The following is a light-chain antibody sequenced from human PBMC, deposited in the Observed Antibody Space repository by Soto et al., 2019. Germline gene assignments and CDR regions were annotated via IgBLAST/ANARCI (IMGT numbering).Light chain of an antibody. V-gene: IGKV3-20*01. J-gene: IGKJ4*01. CDR2: GAS. CDR3: QQYGSSTLT. Sequence: EIVLTQSPGTLSLSPGERATISCRASQSISSSYLAWYPQKPGQAPRLLIYGASSRATGIPDRFSGSGSGTDFTLTISRLESEDFAVYQCQQYGSSTLTFGGGTKVDIK. CDR1: QSISSSY.